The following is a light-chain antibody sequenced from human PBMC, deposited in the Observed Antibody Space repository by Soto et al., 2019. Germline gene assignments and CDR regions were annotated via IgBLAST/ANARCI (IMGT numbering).Light chain of an antibody. J-gene: IGKJ1*01. CDR1: QSVLYRSNNNNY. Sequence: DIVMTQSPDSLAVSLGERATINCKSSQSVLYRSNNNNYLAWYQQKPGQPPKLLIYWASTRESGVPDRFSGSGSGTDFTLTISSLQAEDVAVYYCQQYYSNPWTFGQGTKVEIK. V-gene: IGKV4-1*01. CDR3: QQYYSNPWT. CDR2: WAS.